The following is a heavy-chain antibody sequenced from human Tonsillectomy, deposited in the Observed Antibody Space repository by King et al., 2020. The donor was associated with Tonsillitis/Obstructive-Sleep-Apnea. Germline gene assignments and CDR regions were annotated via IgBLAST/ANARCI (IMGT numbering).Heavy chain of an antibody. D-gene: IGHD6-13*01. CDR1: GYTFTSYY. CDR2: INPSGGTT. CDR3: ARGVQQLAFDY. J-gene: IGHJ4*02. V-gene: IGHV1-46*01. Sequence: VQLVESGAEVKKPGASEKVSCKASGYTFTSYYMHWVRQAPGQGLEWMGLINPSGGTTIYAQKFQGRVTMTRDTSTSTVYMEVRSLRSEDTAVYYCARGVQQLAFDYWGQGTLVPVSS.